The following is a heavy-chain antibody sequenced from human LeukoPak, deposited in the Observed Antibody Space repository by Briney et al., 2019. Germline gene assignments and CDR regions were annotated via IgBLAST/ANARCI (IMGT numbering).Heavy chain of an antibody. CDR2: ISYSGST. CDR3: AREPGFDSSGYLNWFDP. D-gene: IGHD3-22*01. CDR1: GVSISSYY. V-gene: IGHV4-59*13. J-gene: IGHJ5*02. Sequence: SETLSLTCTVSGVSISSYYWSCIRQPPGKGLEWIACISYSGSTKYNPSLKSRVTISVDTSKNQLSLKLSSVTAADTAVYYCAREPGFDSSGYLNWFDPWGQGTLVTVSS.